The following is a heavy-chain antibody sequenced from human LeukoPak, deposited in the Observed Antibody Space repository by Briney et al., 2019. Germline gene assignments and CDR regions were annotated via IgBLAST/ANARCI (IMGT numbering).Heavy chain of an antibody. CDR2: ITHSGST. V-gene: IGHV4-34*01. J-gene: IGHJ4*02. CDR3: ARGPPQTYFHGNGYYYFDY. D-gene: IGHD3-22*01. Sequence: SETLSLTCAVYGGSFSGYYWTWIRQPPGKGLEWIGEITHSGSTNYNPSLKSRVIISTDTSNNQFSLKLSSVTAADTAVYYCARGPPQTYFHGNGYYYFDYWGQGTLVTVSS. CDR1: GGSFSGYY.